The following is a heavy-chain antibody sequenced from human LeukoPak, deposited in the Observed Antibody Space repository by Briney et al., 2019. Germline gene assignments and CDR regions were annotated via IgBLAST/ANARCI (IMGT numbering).Heavy chain of an antibody. CDR1: GYTFTSYA. V-gene: IGHV1-3*01. Sequence: ASVKVSCKASGYTFTSYAIHWVRQAPGQRLEWMGWINAGNGNTKYSQKFQGRVTITRDTSASTAYMEMSSLRSEDTAEYYCARGGSGNLPYYFDHWGQGTLVTVSS. CDR2: INAGNGNT. CDR3: ARGGSGNLPYYFDH. D-gene: IGHD1-1*01. J-gene: IGHJ4*02.